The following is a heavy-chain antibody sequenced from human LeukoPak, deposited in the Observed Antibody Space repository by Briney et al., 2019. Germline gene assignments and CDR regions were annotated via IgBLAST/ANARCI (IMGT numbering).Heavy chain of an antibody. V-gene: IGHV3-11*01. Sequence: GGSLRLPCAASGFTFSDYYMSWIRQAPGKGLEWVSYISSSGSTIYYADSVKGRFTISRDNAKNSLYLQMNSLRAEDTAVYYCARYLVVVPAATKQSYYYYGMDVWGQGTTVTVSS. J-gene: IGHJ6*02. CDR2: ISSSGSTI. CDR1: GFTFSDYY. CDR3: ARYLVVVPAATKQSYYYYGMDV. D-gene: IGHD2-2*01.